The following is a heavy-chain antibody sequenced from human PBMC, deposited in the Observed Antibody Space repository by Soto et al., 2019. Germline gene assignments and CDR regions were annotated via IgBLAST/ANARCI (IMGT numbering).Heavy chain of an antibody. V-gene: IGHV4-39*01. CDR1: GGSISSSSYY. CDR2: IYYSGST. Sequence: PSETLSLTCTVSGGSISSSSYYWGWIRQPPGKGLEWIGSIYYSGSTYYNPSLKSRVTISVDTSKNQFSLTLSSVTAADTAVYYCAIHQPYSSCWYGAFDIWGQGTIVTVSS. D-gene: IGHD6-13*01. CDR3: AIHQPYSSCWYGAFDI. J-gene: IGHJ3*02.